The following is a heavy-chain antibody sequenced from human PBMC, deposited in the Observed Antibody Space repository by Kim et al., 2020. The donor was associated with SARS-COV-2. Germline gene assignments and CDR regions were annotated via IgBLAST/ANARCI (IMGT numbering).Heavy chain of an antibody. Sequence: EDSGKGRFTISRDNAKNSLSLEINSLRDEDTAVYYCARDKRDYYFYGMDVWGQGTTVTVSS. V-gene: IGHV3-48*02. CDR3: ARDKRDYYFYGMDV. J-gene: IGHJ6*02.